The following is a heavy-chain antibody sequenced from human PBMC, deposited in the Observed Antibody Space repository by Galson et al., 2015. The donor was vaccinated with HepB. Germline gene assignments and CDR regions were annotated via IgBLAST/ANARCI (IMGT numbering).Heavy chain of an antibody. J-gene: IGHJ2*01. CDR2: ISSSSSTI. D-gene: IGHD3-9*01. Sequence: LRLSCAASGFTFSSYSMNWVRQAPGKGLEWVSYISSSSSTIYYADSVKGRFTISRDNAKNSLYLQMNSLRAGDTAVYYCARDETYYDILTGYFNYWYFDLWGRGTLVTVSP. CDR3: ARDETYYDILTGYFNYWYFDL. V-gene: IGHV3-48*01. CDR1: GFTFSSYS.